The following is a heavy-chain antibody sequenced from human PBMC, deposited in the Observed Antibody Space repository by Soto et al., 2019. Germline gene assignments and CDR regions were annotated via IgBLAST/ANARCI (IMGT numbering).Heavy chain of an antibody. Sequence: QVQLQQWCAGLLKPSETLSLTCAVYGGSFFNYKWTWIPQPPGKGAAWIGEIKHREVRNSETTTSKPSLPGRVALSVGSSKIQFCLKLTSVTAAGTAVYYCARASGYSNGWGNYYSDMGVWGKGNTVTVSS. CDR3: ARASGYSNGWGNYYSDMGV. CDR2: IKHREVRNSETT. CDR1: GGSFFNYK. V-gene: IGHV4-34*01. J-gene: IGHJ6*03. D-gene: IGHD6-19*01.